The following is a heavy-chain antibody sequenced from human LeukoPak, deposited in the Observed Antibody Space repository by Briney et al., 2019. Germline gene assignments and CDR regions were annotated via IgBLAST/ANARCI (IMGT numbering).Heavy chain of an antibody. CDR3: ARLDIVLMVYGPSFDY. D-gene: IGHD2-8*01. CDR2: INPNSGGT. J-gene: IGHJ4*02. CDR1: VYTFTGYY. V-gene: IGHV1-2*02. Sequence: ASVKVSCKASVYTFTGYYMHWVRQAPGQGREWMGWINPNSGGTNYAQKFPGRVTMTRDTSISTAYMELSRLRSDDTAGYYCARLDIVLMVYGPSFDYWGQGTLVTVSS.